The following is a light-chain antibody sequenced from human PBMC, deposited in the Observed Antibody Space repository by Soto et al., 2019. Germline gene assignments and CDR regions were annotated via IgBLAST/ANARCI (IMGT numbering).Light chain of an antibody. J-gene: IGKJ5*01. CDR3: QQYGTSPIT. Sequence: EIVLTQSPGTLSLSPGERATLSCRASLSIASDYLAWYQQKPGQAPRLLIYGASSRATGIPDRFSGSGSGTDFTLTITRLDPEDFEVYYCQQYGTSPITLGQGTRLEIK. CDR1: LSIASDY. CDR2: GAS. V-gene: IGKV3-20*01.